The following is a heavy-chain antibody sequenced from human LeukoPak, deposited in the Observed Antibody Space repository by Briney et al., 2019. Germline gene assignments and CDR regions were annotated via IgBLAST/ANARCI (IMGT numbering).Heavy chain of an antibody. CDR2: IYYSGNT. Sequence: SETLSLTCTVSGGSISSYYWSWIRQPPGKGLEWIGYIYYSGNTNYNPSLNSRVTISVDTSKNQFSLRLSSVTAADTAIYYCARDLGYCSTASCYGWFDPWGQGTLVTDSS. CDR3: ARDLGYCSTASCYGWFDP. CDR1: GGSISSYY. V-gene: IGHV4-59*01. J-gene: IGHJ5*02. D-gene: IGHD2-2*01.